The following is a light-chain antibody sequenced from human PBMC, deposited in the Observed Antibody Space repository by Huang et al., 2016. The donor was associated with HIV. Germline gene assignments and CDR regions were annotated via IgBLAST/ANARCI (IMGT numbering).Light chain of an antibody. CDR3: QQTSTAPMFS. V-gene: IGKV1-39*01. J-gene: IGKJ2*03. CDR1: QSINNH. CDR2: GAS. Sequence: DIQMTQSPSSLSASVGDRVTITCRASQSINNHLNWYQQRPGKAPNLLIFGASSLQSGVPSRFSGSGSGTVFTLTISSLQPEDFATYYCQQTSTAPMFSFGQGTELEIK.